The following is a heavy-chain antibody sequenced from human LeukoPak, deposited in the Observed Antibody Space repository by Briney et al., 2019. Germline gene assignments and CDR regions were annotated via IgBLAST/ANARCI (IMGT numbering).Heavy chain of an antibody. CDR1: GFTFSSYG. D-gene: IGHD2/OR15-2a*01. Sequence: GGSLRFSCAASGFTFSSYGMHWVRQAPGKGLEWVAVMSYDGSEEYYSDSVKGRFTISRDNSKNPLYLQMNSLRTEDTALYYCAKDRIYAGNFFDYWGQGTLVTVSS. CDR3: AKDRIYAGNFFDY. CDR2: MSYDGSEE. J-gene: IGHJ4*02. V-gene: IGHV3-30*18.